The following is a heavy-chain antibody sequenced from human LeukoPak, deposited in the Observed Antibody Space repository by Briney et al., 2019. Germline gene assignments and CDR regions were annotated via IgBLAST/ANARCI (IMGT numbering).Heavy chain of an antibody. J-gene: IGHJ4*02. V-gene: IGHV1-2*02. CDR1: GYTFTGYY. CDR3: ARPPHYYYDSSGYD. Sequence: GASVKVSCKASGYTFTGYYMHWVRQAPGQGLEWMGWVNPNSGGTNYAQKFQGRVTMTRGTSISTAYMELSRLRSDDTAVYYCARPPHYYYDSSGYDWGQGTLVTVSS. D-gene: IGHD3-22*01. CDR2: VNPNSGGT.